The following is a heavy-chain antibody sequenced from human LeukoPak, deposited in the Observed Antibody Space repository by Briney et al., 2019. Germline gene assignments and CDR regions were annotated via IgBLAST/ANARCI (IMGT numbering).Heavy chain of an antibody. V-gene: IGHV3-7*01. Sequence: GSLRLSCAASGFSYRDYWMSCVRQAPGKGLEWVADMSPDGSDKAYVDSVEGRLTISRDNAKQSLYLQMDSLTAEDTAVYYCARGKAAAGNWFDPWGQGTLVTVSS. CDR3: ARGKAAAGNWFDP. CDR1: GFSYRDYW. D-gene: IGHD6-13*01. CDR2: MSPDGSDK. J-gene: IGHJ5*02.